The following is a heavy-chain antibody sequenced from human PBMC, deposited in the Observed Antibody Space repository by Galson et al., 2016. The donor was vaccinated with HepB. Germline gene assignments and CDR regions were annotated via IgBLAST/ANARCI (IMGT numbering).Heavy chain of an antibody. Sequence: SLRLSCAASGFNVGNYALSWVRQAPGKGLEWVATLSDTGTRRDYADSVKGRFTISRDRSKNTLDVQMNSLRAEDTGVYYCAKLGEGIGWYVHHWGQGTLVTVPS. V-gene: IGHV3-23*01. D-gene: IGHD6-19*01. CDR1: GFNVGNYA. CDR3: AKLGEGIGWYVHH. CDR2: LSDTGTRR. J-gene: IGHJ1*01.